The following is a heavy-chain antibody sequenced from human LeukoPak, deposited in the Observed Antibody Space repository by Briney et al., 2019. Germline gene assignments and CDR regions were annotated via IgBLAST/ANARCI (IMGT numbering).Heavy chain of an antibody. Sequence: AASVTVSCTASGYTFTSYGISWVRQAPGQGLEWMGWISAYNGNTNYAQKLQGRVTMTTGTSTSTAYMELRSLRSDDTAVYYCARDTFGELDGYWGQGTLVTVSS. V-gene: IGHV1-18*01. CDR2: ISAYNGNT. J-gene: IGHJ4*02. D-gene: IGHD3-10*01. CDR3: ARDTFGELDGY. CDR1: GYTFTSYG.